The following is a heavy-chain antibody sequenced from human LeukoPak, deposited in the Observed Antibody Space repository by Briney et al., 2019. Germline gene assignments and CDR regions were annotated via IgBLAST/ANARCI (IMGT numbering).Heavy chain of an antibody. V-gene: IGHV3-66*01. CDR1: GFTVSSNY. CDR2: IYSGGST. Sequence: GGSLRLSCAASGFTVSSNYMSWVRQAPGKWLEWVSVIYSGGSTYYADSVKGRFTISRDNSKNTLYLQMNSLRAEDTAVYYCARDFFVPSNGELLFKGYWGQGTLVTVSS. D-gene: IGHD3-10*01. J-gene: IGHJ4*02. CDR3: ARDFFVPSNGELLFKGY.